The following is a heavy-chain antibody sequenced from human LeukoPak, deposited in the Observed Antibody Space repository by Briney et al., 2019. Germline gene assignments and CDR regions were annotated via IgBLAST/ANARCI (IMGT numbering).Heavy chain of an antibody. CDR2: IYPDDSDT. Sequence: GESLKISCKTSGYSFTTYWIGWVRQMPGTGLEWVGAIYPDDSDTRYSPSFQGQVVISADRSIRTAYLQWNTLKTSDTARYYWVRPRGASGTINHCDPLGQGTLVTVSS. D-gene: IGHD3-10*01. CDR3: VRPRGASGTINHCDP. CDR1: GYSFTTYW. J-gene: IGHJ5*02. V-gene: IGHV5-51*01.